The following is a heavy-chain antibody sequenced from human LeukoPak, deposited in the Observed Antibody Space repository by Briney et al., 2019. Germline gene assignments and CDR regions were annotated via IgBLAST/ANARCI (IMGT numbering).Heavy chain of an antibody. CDR2: INSDGSST. CDR3: ARDTYDYVWGSYRLFDY. J-gene: IGHJ4*02. V-gene: IGHV3-74*01. Sequence: GGSLRLSCAASGFTFSSYWMHRVRQAPGKGLVWVSRINSDGSSTSYADSVKGRFTISRDNAKNTLYLQMNSLRAEDTAVYYCARDTYDYVWGSYRLFDYWGQGTLVTVSS. CDR1: GFTFSSYW. D-gene: IGHD3-16*02.